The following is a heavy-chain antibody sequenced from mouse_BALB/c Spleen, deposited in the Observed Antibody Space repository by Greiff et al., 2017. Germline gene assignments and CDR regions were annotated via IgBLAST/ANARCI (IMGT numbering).Heavy chain of an antibody. Sequence: EVQLQQSGAELVRSGASVKLSCTASGFNIKDYYMHWVKQRPEQGLEWIGWIDPENGDTEYAPKFQGKATMTADTSSNTAYLQLSSLTSEDTAVYYCNGWERGYYAMDDWGQGTSVTVSS. D-gene: IGHD1-1*02. CDR2: IDPENGDT. J-gene: IGHJ4*01. V-gene: IGHV14-4*02. CDR1: GFNIKDYY. CDR3: NGWERGYYAMDD.